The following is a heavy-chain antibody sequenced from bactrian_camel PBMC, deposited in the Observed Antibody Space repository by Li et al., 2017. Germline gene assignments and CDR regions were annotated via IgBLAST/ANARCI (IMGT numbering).Heavy chain of an antibody. V-gene: IGHV3S53*01. D-gene: IGHD4*01. CDR1: GSRYSYSDYS. CDR3: AAHGVDSDYDCSDFRV. CDR2: INNAGTT. J-gene: IGHJ4*01. Sequence: QVQLVESGGGSVQAGGSRRLSCAFSGSRYSYSDYSMGWFRQAPGKERKGVAAINNAGTTTYADSVMGRFNISKDRAKSILYLQMNSLKVEDTAMYYCAAHGVDSDYDCSDFRVWGQGTQVTVS.